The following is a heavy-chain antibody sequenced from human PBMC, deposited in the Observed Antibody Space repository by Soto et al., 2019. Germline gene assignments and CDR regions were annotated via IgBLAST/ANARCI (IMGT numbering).Heavy chain of an antibody. V-gene: IGHV1-8*01. J-gene: IGHJ6*02. CDR3: ARVDTATGRYYYGMDV. CDR2: RNPNRGNT. CDR1: GYTFTSYE. D-gene: IGHD5-18*01. Sequence: QVQLVQSGAEVKKPGASVKVSCKASGYTFTSYEINWVRQATGQGLEWMGWRNPNRGNTGYAQKFQGRVTMTRNTSISTAYMELSSLRSEDTAVYYCARVDTATGRYYYGMDVWGQGTTVPVSS.